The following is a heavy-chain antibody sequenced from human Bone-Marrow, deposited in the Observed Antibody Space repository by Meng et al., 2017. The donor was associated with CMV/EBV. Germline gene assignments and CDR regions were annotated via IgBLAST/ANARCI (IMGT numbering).Heavy chain of an antibody. J-gene: IGHJ4*02. D-gene: IGHD6-6*01. CDR1: GFTFSSYW. Sequence: LSLTCAASGFTFSSYWMHWVRQAPGKGLEWVSVIYSGGSSTYYADSVKGRFTISRDNSKNTLYLQMNSLRAEDTAVYYCAKDAVLDYWGQGTLVTVSS. CDR3: AKDAVLDY. CDR2: IYSGGSST. V-gene: IGHV3-23*03.